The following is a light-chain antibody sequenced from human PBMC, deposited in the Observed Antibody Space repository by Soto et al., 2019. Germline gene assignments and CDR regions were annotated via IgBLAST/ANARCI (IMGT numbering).Light chain of an antibody. V-gene: IGKV4-1*01. CDR1: QSVLYQSNNRSH. Sequence: DIVLTQSPESLSVSPGERATVTCETSQSVLYQSNNRSHLAWFQQKPGQSPKLLVFWASMREAGVSDPFTGGGSAGRFTLTINSFQADDAGVYHWLEGVLFPWTYGQGNRVEVK. J-gene: IGKJ1*01. CDR2: WAS. CDR3: LEGVLFPWT.